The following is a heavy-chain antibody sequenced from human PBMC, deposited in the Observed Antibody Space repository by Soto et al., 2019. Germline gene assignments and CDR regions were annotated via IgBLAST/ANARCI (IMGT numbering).Heavy chain of an antibody. Sequence: QVQLQESGPGLVKPSGTLSLTCAVSGGSISSSNWWSWVRQPPGKWLEWIGEIYHSGSTNYNPPLKSRVTISVDKSKNQFSLKLSSVTAADTAVYYCARELIGKSGYGVASGGQTWGQGTLVTVSS. V-gene: IGHV4-4*02. CDR1: GGSISSSNW. CDR3: ARELIGKSGYGVASGGQT. D-gene: IGHD4-17*01. CDR2: IYHSGST. J-gene: IGHJ4*02.